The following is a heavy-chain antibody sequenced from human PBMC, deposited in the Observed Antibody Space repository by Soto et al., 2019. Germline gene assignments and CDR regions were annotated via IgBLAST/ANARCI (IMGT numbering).Heavy chain of an antibody. CDR2: VIPILGIA. CDR1: GGTFSSYT. D-gene: IGHD2-2*01. J-gene: IGHJ4*02. CDR3: AREGYCSSTSCYERGGYYFDY. V-gene: IGHV1-69*08. Sequence: QVQLVQSGAEVKKPGSSVKVSCKASGGTFSSYTISWVRQAPGQGLERMGRVIPILGIANYAQKFQGSVTITADKCTSTADMELSSLRSEDTAVYYCAREGYCSSTSCYERGGYYFDYWGQGTLVTVSS.